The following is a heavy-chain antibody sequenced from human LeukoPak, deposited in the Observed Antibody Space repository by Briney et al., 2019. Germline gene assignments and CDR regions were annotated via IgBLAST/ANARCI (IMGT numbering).Heavy chain of an antibody. CDR3: AREPYYGDFPYFDY. CDR2: IWYDGSNK. CDR1: GFTFSNYA. V-gene: IGHV3-33*08. J-gene: IGHJ4*02. Sequence: PGGSLRLSCAASGFTFSNYAMSWVRQAPGKGLEWVAVIWYDGSNKYYADSVKGRFTISRDNSKNTLYLQMNSLRAEDTAVYYCAREPYYGDFPYFDYWGQGTLVTVSS. D-gene: IGHD4-17*01.